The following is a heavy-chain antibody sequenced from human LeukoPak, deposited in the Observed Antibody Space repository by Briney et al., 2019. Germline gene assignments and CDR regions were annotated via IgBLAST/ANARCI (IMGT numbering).Heavy chain of an antibody. CDR1: GVTVSSTY. Sequence: PGGSLRLSCAASGVTVSSTYMSWVCQAPGKGLEWVSSIYSGGSTYYADSVKGRLTISRDHSKNTLYLQMNSLRAGDTAVYYCVRDTVFAPWGQGTLVTVSS. D-gene: IGHD2-8*02. J-gene: IGHJ5*02. V-gene: IGHV3-53*01. CDR3: VRDTVFAP. CDR2: IYSGGST.